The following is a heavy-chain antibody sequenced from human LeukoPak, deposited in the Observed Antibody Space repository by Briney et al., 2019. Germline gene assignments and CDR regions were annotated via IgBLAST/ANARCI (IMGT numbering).Heavy chain of an antibody. V-gene: IGHV1-69*13. D-gene: IGHD2-2*01. CDR3: ARDRTYCSSTSCFRHLDY. Sequence: ASVKVSCKASGGTFSSYAISWVRQAPGQGLEWIGGIIPIFGTANYAQKFQGRVTITADESTSTAYMELSSLRSEDTAVYYCARDRTYCSSTSCFRHLDYWGQGTLVTVSS. CDR1: GGTFSSYA. J-gene: IGHJ4*02. CDR2: IIPIFGTA.